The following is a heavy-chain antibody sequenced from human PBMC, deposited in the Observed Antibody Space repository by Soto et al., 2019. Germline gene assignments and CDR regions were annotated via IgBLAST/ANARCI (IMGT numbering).Heavy chain of an antibody. Sequence: EVQLLESGGGLVQPGGSLRLSCAASGFTFSRYAMSWVRQAPGKGLEWVSSISADIDATNYADSVKGRFTISRENSKNTLYLQMNSLRAEDTAIYYCVKDPSVCCICYFDSWVQGTLVTVS. J-gene: IGHJ4*02. CDR2: ISADIDAT. V-gene: IGHV3-23*01. D-gene: IGHD2-15*01. CDR3: VKDPSVCCICYFDS. CDR1: GFTFSRYA.